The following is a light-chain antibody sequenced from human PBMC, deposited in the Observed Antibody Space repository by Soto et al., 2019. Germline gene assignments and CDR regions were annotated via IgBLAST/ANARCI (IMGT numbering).Light chain of an antibody. CDR1: RRYVGGYNY. CDR3: SSYVGNDVFV. V-gene: IGLV2-8*01. CDR2: EVT. Sequence: QSVLTQPPSASGSPGQSVRISCTGTRRYVGGYNYVAWYQQHPGKAPKLIIYEVTKRPSGVPDRFSGSKSGNTASLTVSGLQAEDEADYYCSSYVGNDVFVFGTGTKVTVL. J-gene: IGLJ1*01.